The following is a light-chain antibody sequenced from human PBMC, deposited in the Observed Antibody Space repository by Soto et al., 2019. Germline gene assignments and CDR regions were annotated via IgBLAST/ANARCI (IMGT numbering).Light chain of an antibody. Sequence: IVMTQTPLSLPVTPGESASISCRARQSLWDDDDGNVYIEWYLQKPGQSPQLLIYALSFRASGAPDRFSGRGSGTDFTLNTSRVEAAGGAVYLCRQRRECHSTGGQGTMLEI. CDR3: RQRRECHST. V-gene: IGKV2-40*01. CDR1: QSLWDDDDGNVY. J-gene: IGKJ2*02. CDR2: ALS.